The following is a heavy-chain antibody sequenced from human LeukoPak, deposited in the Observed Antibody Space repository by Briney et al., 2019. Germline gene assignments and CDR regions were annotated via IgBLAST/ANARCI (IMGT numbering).Heavy chain of an antibody. V-gene: IGHV4-39*07. Sequence: PSETLSLTCTVSGGSISSSNYYWGWIRQPPGKGLEWIGTIHYSGSTHCNSSLKSRVTMSVDTSKNQFSLKLSSVTAADTAVYYCARAYSEAFDIWGQGTMVTVSS. CDR3: ARAYSEAFDI. J-gene: IGHJ3*02. D-gene: IGHD2-21*01. CDR2: IHYSGST. CDR1: GGSISSSNYY.